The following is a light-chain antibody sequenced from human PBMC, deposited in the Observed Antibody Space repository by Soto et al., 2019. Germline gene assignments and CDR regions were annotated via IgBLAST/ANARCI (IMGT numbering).Light chain of an antibody. Sequence: EIVLTQSPGTLSFSPGERAALSCRASQGIGNNYLAWYQQKPGLAPRLLIYGVSNRATGIPDRFSGSGSGTDFTLTISRLEPEDFAVYYCQHFGGSSWTFGQGTKVEIK. J-gene: IGKJ1*01. CDR2: GVS. CDR3: QHFGGSSWT. V-gene: IGKV3-20*01. CDR1: QGIGNNY.